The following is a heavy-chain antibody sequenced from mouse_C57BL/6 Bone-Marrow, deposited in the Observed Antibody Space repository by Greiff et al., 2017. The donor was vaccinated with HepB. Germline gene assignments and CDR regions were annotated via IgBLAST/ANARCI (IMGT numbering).Heavy chain of an antibody. CDR3: ARERRSLYWYFDV. CDR2: IYPGDGDT. CDR1: GYAFSSYW. Sequence: VQLQQSGAELVKPEASVKISCKASGYAFSSYWMNWVKQRPGKGLEWIGQIYPGDGDTNYNGKFKGKATLTADKSSSTAYMQLSSLTSEDSAVYFCARERRSLYWYFDVWGTGTTVTVSS. D-gene: IGHD6-2*01. V-gene: IGHV1-80*01. J-gene: IGHJ1*03.